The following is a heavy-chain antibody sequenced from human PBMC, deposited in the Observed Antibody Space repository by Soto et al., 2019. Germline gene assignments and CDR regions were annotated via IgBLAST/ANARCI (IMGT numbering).Heavy chain of an antibody. CDR3: AREKLLWFGDQAQSNWFDH. V-gene: IGHV3-11*01. CDR1: GFTFSDYY. Sequence: QVQLVESGGGLVKPGGSLRLSCAASGFTFSDYYMSWLRQAPGKGLEWVSYISSSGSTIYYADSVKGRFTISRDNAKNSLYLQMNSLRAEDTAVYYCAREKLLWFGDQAQSNWFDHWCQGTLVTVAS. J-gene: IGHJ5*02. D-gene: IGHD3-10*01. CDR2: ISSSGSTI.